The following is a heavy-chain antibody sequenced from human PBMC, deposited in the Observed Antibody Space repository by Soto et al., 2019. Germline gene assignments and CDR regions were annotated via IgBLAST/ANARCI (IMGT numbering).Heavy chain of an antibody. D-gene: IGHD1-1*01. V-gene: IGHV3-21*01. J-gene: IGHJ4*02. CDR3: VCDDNRRY. CDR1: GFSFSTST. CDR2: IGRTGIDR. Sequence: EVQLVESGGGRVKPGGSLRLSCAGSGFSFSTSTMNWVRQAPGKGLEFVSSIGRTGIDRYYIDSVKGRFTISRDNAQNSLYLPMNSLRAADTALYYFVCDDNRRYWGQGTLVTVSS.